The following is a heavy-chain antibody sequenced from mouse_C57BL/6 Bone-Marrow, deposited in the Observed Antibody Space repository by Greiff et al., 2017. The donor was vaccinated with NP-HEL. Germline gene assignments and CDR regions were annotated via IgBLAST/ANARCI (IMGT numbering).Heavy chain of an antibody. CDR1: GSSITSDYA. J-gene: IGHJ4*01. Sequence: EVQLVESGPGLVKPSQSLSLPCTVTGSSITSDYAWNWIRQFPGNKLEWMGYINYSGSTTYNPSLKSRISITRDAFKNQFFLHLISVTTEDTATYYCARYDGYYKNYALDYWGQGTSVTVSS. CDR2: INYSGST. CDR3: ARYDGYYKNYALDY. D-gene: IGHD2-3*01. V-gene: IGHV3-2*02.